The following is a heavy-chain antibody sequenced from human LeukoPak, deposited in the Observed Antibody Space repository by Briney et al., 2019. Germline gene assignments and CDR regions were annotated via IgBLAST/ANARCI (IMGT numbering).Heavy chain of an antibody. V-gene: IGHV1-69*05. CDR1: GGTFSSYA. Sequence: ASVKVSCKASGGTFSSYAISWVRQAPGQGLEWMGGIIPIFGTANYAQKFQGRVTITTDESTSTAYMELSSLRSEDTAVYYCAREIVGATLKWAFDIWGQGTMVTVSS. J-gene: IGHJ3*02. CDR3: AREIVGATLKWAFDI. CDR2: IIPIFGTA. D-gene: IGHD1-26*01.